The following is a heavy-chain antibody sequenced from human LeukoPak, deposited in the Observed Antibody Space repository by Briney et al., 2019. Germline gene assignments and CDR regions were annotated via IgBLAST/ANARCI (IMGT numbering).Heavy chain of an antibody. D-gene: IGHD3-22*01. CDR2: IYSSGGT. CDR1: GDSISSGGYC. V-gene: IGHV4-31*03. Sequence: PSETLSLTCTVSGDSISSGGYCWNWFRQHPGKGLEWIGYIYSSGGTFYNPSLKSRVTISVDTSKNQFSLKLGSVIAADTAVYYCARGRKNYYDSSGYPQREYFQHWGQGTLVTVSS. J-gene: IGHJ1*01. CDR3: ARGRKNYYDSSGYPQREYFQH.